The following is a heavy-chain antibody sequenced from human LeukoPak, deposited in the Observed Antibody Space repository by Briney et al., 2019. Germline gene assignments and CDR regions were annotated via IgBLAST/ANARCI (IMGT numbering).Heavy chain of an antibody. J-gene: IGHJ3*02. D-gene: IGHD6-19*01. V-gene: IGHV3-33*01. CDR1: GFTFSSYG. CDR3: ARDLGAVAPDAFDI. Sequence: GGSLRLSCAASGFTFSSYGMHWARQAPGKGLEWVAVIWYDGSNKYYADSVKGRFTISRDNSKNTLYLQMNSLRAEDTAVYYCARDLGAVAPDAFDIWGQGTMVTVSS. CDR2: IWYDGSNK.